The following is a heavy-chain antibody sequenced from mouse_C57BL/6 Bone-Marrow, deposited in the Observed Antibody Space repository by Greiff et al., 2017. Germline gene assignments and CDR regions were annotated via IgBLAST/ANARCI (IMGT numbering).Heavy chain of an antibody. Sequence: VKLQESGAELARPGASVKLSCKASGYTFTSYGISWVKQRAGQGLEWIGEIYPRSGNTYYNEKFKGKATLTADKSSSTAYMELRSLTSEDSAVYFCAKGGNYLHWYFDVWGTGTTVTVSS. J-gene: IGHJ1*03. D-gene: IGHD2-1*01. CDR2: IYPRSGNT. V-gene: IGHV1-81*01. CDR3: AKGGNYLHWYFDV. CDR1: GYTFTSYG.